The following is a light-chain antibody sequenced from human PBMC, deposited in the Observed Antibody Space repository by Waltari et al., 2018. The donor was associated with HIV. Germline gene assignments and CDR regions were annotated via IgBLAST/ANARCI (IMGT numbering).Light chain of an antibody. CDR1: QSINTA. CDR2: DVS. CDR3: QQYKQLPPYI. V-gene: IGKV3-15*01. J-gene: IGKJ2*01. Sequence: EIVMTQSPATLSVSPGERATLSCRASQSINTALAWYQQKPGQAPRLLNYDVSTRATGVPTRFSCGGSGTEFTLTIRSLQSEDFGVYYCQQYKQLPPYIFGQGTKLE.